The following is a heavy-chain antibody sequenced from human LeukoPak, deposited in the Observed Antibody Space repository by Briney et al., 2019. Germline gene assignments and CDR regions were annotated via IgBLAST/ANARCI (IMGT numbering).Heavy chain of an antibody. Sequence: ASGKVSCKASGGTFSSYAISWVRQAPGQGLEWMGGIIPIFGTANYAQKFQGRVTITADESTSTAYMELSSLRSEDTAVDYCARGAAAGADYWGQGTLVTVSS. CDR2: IIPIFGTA. D-gene: IGHD6-13*01. CDR3: ARGAAAGADY. CDR1: GGTFSSYA. J-gene: IGHJ4*02. V-gene: IGHV1-69*13.